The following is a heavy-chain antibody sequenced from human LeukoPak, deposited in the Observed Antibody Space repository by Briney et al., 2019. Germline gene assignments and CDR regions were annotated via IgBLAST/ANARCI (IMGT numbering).Heavy chain of an antibody. D-gene: IGHD1-26*01. J-gene: IGHJ4*02. V-gene: IGHV4-59*01. CDR1: GASITSYY. CDR3: ARYSGSYFFDY. Sequence: PSETLSLTCTVSGASITSYYWNWMRQSPGKGLEWIGYGHHSGTTNYNPSLESRGTISVDTSKNQFSLKLSSVSAADTAVYYCARYSGSYFFDYWGQGTLVTVSS. CDR2: GHHSGTT.